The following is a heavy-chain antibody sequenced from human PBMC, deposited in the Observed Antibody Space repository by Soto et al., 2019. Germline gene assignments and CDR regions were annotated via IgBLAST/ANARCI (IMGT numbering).Heavy chain of an antibody. CDR1: GGSFSGYY. CDR3: ARVFLLSYIWGSPVFDI. J-gene: IGHJ3*02. V-gene: IGHV4-34*01. Sequence: SETLSLTCAVYGGSFSGYYWSWIRQPPGKGLEWIGEINHSGSTNYNPSLKSRVTISVDTSKNQFSLKLSSVTAADTAVYYCARVFLLSYIWGSPVFDIWGQGTMVTVSS. D-gene: IGHD3-16*01. CDR2: INHSGST.